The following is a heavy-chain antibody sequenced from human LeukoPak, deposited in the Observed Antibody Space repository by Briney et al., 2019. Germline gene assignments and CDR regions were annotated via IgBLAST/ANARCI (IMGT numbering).Heavy chain of an antibody. D-gene: IGHD4-23*01. Sequence: GASVKVSCKASGGTFSSYAISWVRQAPGQGLEWMGIINPSGGSTSYAQKFQGRVTMTRDTSTSTVYMELSSLRSEDTAVYYCARSQLRTKWFDPWGQGTLVTVSS. CDR3: ARSQLRTKWFDP. V-gene: IGHV1-46*01. CDR1: GGTFSSYA. J-gene: IGHJ5*02. CDR2: INPSGGST.